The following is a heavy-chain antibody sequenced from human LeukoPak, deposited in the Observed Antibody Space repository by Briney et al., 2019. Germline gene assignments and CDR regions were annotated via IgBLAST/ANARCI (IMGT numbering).Heavy chain of an antibody. V-gene: IGHV4-61*02. CDR1: GGSISSGSYY. D-gene: IGHD2/OR15-2a*01. CDR3: ARVNRRYADIGDAFDI. CDR2: IYTSGST. Sequence: SETLSLTCTVSGGSISSGSYYWSWIRQPAGKGLEWIGRIYTSGSTNYNPSLKSRVTISVDTSKNQFSLKLSSVTAADTAVYYCARVNRRYADIGDAFDIWGQGTMVTVSS. J-gene: IGHJ3*02.